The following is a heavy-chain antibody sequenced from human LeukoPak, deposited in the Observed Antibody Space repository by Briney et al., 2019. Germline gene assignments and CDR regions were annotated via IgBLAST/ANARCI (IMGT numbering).Heavy chain of an antibody. Sequence: ASVKVSCKASGYTFTSYYMHWVRQAPGQGLEWMGIINPSGGSTSYAQKFQGRVTMTRDTSTSTVYMELSSLRSEDTAVCYCARDRVAGTRAFDIWGQGTMVTVSS. CDR2: INPSGGST. CDR3: ARDRVAGTRAFDI. CDR1: GYTFTSYY. V-gene: IGHV1-46*01. D-gene: IGHD6-19*01. J-gene: IGHJ3*02.